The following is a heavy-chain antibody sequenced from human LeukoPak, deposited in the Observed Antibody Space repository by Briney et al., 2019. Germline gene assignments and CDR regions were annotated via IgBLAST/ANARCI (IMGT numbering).Heavy chain of an antibody. J-gene: IGHJ3*02. CDR2: IILIFGTA. D-gene: IGHD4-23*01. CDR1: GGTFSSYA. Sequence: SVKVSCKASGGTFSSYAISWVRQAPGQGLEWMGGIILIFGTANYAQKFQGRVTITTDESTSTAYMELSSLRSEDTAVYYCARGATVEYDAFDIWGQGTMVTVSS. CDR3: ARGATVEYDAFDI. V-gene: IGHV1-69*05.